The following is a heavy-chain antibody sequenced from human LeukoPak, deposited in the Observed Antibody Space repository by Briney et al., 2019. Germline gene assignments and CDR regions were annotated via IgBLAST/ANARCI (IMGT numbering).Heavy chain of an antibody. J-gene: IGHJ4*02. CDR2: ISYDGSDK. CDR1: GFTFSSYG. CDR3: ARDLSGIAGYTYGRGIDY. D-gene: IGHD5-18*01. Sequence: GGSLRLSCAASGFTFSSYGMHWVRQAPGKGLEWVAVISYDGSDKYYADSVKGRFTISRDNSKNTLYLQMNSLRAEDTAVYYCARDLSGIAGYTYGRGIDYWGQGTLVTVSS. V-gene: IGHV3-30*03.